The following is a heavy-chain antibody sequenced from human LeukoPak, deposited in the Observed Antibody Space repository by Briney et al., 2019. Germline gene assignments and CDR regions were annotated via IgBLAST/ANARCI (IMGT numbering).Heavy chain of an antibody. J-gene: IGHJ6*02. Sequence: VASVKVSCKTSGFTFTTYTMHWVRQAPGQRLEWMGWINAANGNTQYSQKFQGRVTITRDTSASTAYMELSSLRSEDTAVYFCARDGGSFSYNMDVWGQGTTVTASS. CDR3: ARDGGSFSYNMDV. CDR1: GFTFTTYT. V-gene: IGHV1-3*01. D-gene: IGHD1-26*01. CDR2: INAANGNT.